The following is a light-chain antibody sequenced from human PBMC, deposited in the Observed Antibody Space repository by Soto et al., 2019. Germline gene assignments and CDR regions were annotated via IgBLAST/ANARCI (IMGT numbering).Light chain of an antibody. CDR2: DTS. CDR1: QSVSGY. J-gene: IGKJ4*01. Sequence: EIVLTQSPATLSLSPGERAILSCRASQSVSGYLAWYQQTPGQAPRLLIYDTSNRATGIPARFSGSGSGTDFTLTISSLEPEDIAVYYCRQRGSWPLTFGGGTKV. V-gene: IGKV3-11*01. CDR3: RQRGSWPLT.